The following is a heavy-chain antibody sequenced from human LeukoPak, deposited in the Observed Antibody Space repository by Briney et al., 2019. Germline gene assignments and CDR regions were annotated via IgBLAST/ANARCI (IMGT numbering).Heavy chain of an antibody. CDR2: IRYDGSIK. CDR1: GIIFSSYG. Sequence: GGSLRLSCAASGIIFSSYGMHWVRQAPGKGLEWVAFIRYDGSIKYYADSVKGRFTISRDNAKNLLFLQMNNMRVEDTGVYYCARDVDRRDDPWGQGILVTVSS. CDR3: ARDVDRRDDP. J-gene: IGHJ5*02. V-gene: IGHV3-30*02. D-gene: IGHD3-9*01.